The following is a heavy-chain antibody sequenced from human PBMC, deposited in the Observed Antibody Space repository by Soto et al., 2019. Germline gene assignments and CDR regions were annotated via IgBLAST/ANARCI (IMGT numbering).Heavy chain of an antibody. CDR3: AVVAGSYYFAC. V-gene: IGHV3-23*01. CDR1: GFTFSSYA. Sequence: GGSLRLSCAASGFTFSSYAMSWVRQAPGKGLEWVSAISGSGGSTYYADSVKGRFTISRDNSKNTLYLQMSSLRSEDTAVYYCAVVAGSYYFACWGQGTLVTVSS. J-gene: IGHJ4*02. CDR2: ISGSGGST. D-gene: IGHD6-19*01.